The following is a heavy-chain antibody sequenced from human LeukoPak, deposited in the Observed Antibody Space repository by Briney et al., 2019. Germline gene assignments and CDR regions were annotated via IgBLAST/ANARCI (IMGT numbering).Heavy chain of an antibody. Sequence: PGGSLRLSCAASGFTVGNNYMSWVRQAPGKGLEWVSIIYSGGDTYYADSVKGRFTISRDNSKNTLFLQMNTLRAEDTAVYYCANWDGSYSSGWYDYWGQGTLVTVSS. CDR1: GFTVGNNY. V-gene: IGHV3-53*01. CDR3: ANWDGSYSSGWYDY. D-gene: IGHD6-19*01. CDR2: IYSGGDT. J-gene: IGHJ4*02.